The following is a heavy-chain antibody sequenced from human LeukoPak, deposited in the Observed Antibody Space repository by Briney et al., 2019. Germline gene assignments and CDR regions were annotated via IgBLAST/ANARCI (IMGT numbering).Heavy chain of an antibody. CDR1: RESFSGYY. CDR3: ARDNYDTSFDY. CDR2: IHHNGSPEINQSGNR. V-gene: IGHV4-34*01. J-gene: IGHJ4*02. Sequence: SETLSLTCAVARESFSGYYWSWIRQAPGKGLEWIGEIHHNGSPEINQSGNRNYNPSLKSRVTISVDTSKNQFSLRLTSVTAADTAVYYCARDNYDTSFDYCSQGILVTVSS. D-gene: IGHD3-22*01.